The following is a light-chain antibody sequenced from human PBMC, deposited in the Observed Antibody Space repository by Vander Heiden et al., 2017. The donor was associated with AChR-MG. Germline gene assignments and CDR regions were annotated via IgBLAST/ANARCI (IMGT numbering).Light chain of an antibody. J-gene: IGKJ1*01. CDR1: QSISSW. CDR2: DAS. CDR3: QQYNSYWT. V-gene: IGKV1-5*01. Sequence: DIQMNQSPSTMSASVGDRVTIACRASQSISSWLDWYQQKPGKAPKLLIYDASSLESGVPSRFSGSGSGTEFTLTISSLQPDDFASYYCQQYNSYWTFGQGTKVEIK.